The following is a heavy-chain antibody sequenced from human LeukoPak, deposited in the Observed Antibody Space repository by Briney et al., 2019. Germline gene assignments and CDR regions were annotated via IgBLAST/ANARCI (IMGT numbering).Heavy chain of an antibody. D-gene: IGHD5-12*01. J-gene: IGHJ4*02. CDR2: ISGSGGST. CDR1: GFTFSSYA. Sequence: GGSLRLSCAASGFTFSSYAMSWVRQAPGKGLERVSAISGSGGSTYYADSVKGRFTISRDNSKNALYLQMNSLRAEDTAVYYCAKRIIVATKIDYWGQGTLVTVSS. V-gene: IGHV3-23*01. CDR3: AKRIIVATKIDY.